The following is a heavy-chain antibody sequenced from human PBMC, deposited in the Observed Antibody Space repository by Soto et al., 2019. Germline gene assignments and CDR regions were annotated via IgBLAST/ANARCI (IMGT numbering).Heavy chain of an antibody. D-gene: IGHD6-13*01. CDR1: GYTFTSYG. CDR2: INAANGDT. V-gene: IGHV1-3*01. J-gene: IGHJ5*02. CDR3: VRRHVSATGIDWFDP. Sequence: ASVKVSCKASGYTFTSYGIHWVRQALGQRLEWMGWINAANGDTKYSPKFQGRVTITRDTSASTAYMELSSLRSEDTAVYYCVRRHVSATGIDWFDPWGQGTLVTVYS.